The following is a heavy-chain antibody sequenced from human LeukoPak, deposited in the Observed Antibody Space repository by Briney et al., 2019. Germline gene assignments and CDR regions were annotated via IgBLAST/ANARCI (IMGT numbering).Heavy chain of an antibody. CDR1: GFTFSSYS. D-gene: IGHD1-26*01. V-gene: IGHV3-48*04. CDR2: ITSSSSTI. CDR3: ARDGSRGGAPWYYFDY. J-gene: IGHJ4*02. Sequence: GGSLRLSCAASGFTFSSYSMNWVRQAPGKGLEWVSYITSSSSTIYYADSVKGRFTVSRDNAKNSLYLQMNSLRAEDTAVYYCARDGSRGGAPWYYFDYWGQGTLVTVSS.